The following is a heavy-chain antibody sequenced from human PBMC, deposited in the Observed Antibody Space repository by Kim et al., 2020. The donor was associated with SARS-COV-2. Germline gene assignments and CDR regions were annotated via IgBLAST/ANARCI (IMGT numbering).Heavy chain of an antibody. V-gene: IGHV3-23*01. CDR3: SAYSDYYYGMHV. Sequence: GGSLRLSCAASGFTFSSYAMSWFRQAPGKGLEWVSAISGSGGSTYYADSVKGRFTISRDNSKNTLYLQMNSLRAEDTAVYYCSAYSDYYYGMHVWGEGTTVSVSS. CDR1: GFTFSSYA. D-gene: IGHD3-16*01. J-gene: IGHJ6*04. CDR2: ISGSGGST.